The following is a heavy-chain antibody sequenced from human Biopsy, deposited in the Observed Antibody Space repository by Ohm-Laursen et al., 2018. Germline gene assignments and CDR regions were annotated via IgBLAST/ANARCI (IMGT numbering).Heavy chain of an antibody. CDR2: VYYSGRT. CDR3: GRREVVITHDAFDT. D-gene: IGHD3-22*01. V-gene: IGHV4-59*08. CDR1: GGSISSYY. Sequence: GTLSLSCTVSGGSISSYYWTWIRQPPGKGLEWIGDVYYSGRTNRNPSLKSRVTILVDTSKNQLSLKLNSVTAADTAVYYCGRREVVITHDAFDTWGQGTMVTVSS. J-gene: IGHJ3*02.